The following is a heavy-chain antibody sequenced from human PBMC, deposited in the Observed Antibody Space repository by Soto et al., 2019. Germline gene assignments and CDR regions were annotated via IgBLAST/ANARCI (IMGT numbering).Heavy chain of an antibody. CDR1: GVSISGSY. CDR3: ARSVEVPGAHIDY. V-gene: IGHV4-59*01. Sequence: ESLCLTGRVSGVSISGSYWSWIRQSPGKGLEWLGYVYYTGSTNYSPSLRSRVSISVDTSKNEFSLRLSSVTAADTAVYFCARSVEVPGAHIDYWGQGTQVTVYS. J-gene: IGHJ4*02. CDR2: VYYTGST. D-gene: IGHD7-27*01.